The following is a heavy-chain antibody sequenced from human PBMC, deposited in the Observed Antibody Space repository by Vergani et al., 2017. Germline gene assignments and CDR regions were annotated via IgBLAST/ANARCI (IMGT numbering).Heavy chain of an antibody. J-gene: IGHJ4*02. D-gene: IGHD6-13*01. CDR2: INTNTGNP. Sequence: QVQLVQSGAEVKKPGASVKVSCKASGYTFTSYAMNWVRQAPGQGLEWMGWINTNTGNPTYAQGFTGRFVFSLDTAVSTAYLQISSLKAEDTAVYYCARDLRIGAVRNSDYWGQGTLVTVSS. CDR1: GYTFTSYA. V-gene: IGHV7-4-1*02. CDR3: ARDLRIGAVRNSDY.